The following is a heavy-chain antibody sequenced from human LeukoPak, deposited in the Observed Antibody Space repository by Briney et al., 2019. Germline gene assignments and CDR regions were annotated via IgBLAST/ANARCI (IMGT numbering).Heavy chain of an antibody. CDR1: GFTFSNYN. J-gene: IGHJ4*02. V-gene: IGHV3-21*01. CDR3: ARVGYSSSSCFDY. Sequence: GGSLRLSCAASGFTFSNYNMNWVRQAPGKGLEWVSSISSSSSYIYYADSVKGRFTISRDNAKNSLYLQMNSLRAEDTAVYYCARVGYSSSSCFDYWGQGTLVTVSS. CDR2: ISSSSSYI. D-gene: IGHD6-13*01.